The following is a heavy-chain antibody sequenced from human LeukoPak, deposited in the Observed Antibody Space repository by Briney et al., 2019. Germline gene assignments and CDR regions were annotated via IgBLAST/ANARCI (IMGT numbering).Heavy chain of an antibody. CDR1: GYTFTGYY. J-gene: IGHJ6*02. Sequence: ASVKVSCKASGYTFTGYYMHWVRQAPGQGLEWMGWINPNSGGTNYAQKFQGRVTMTRDTSISTAYMELSRLRSDETAVYYCARGQKGVVVVAATSGYYYGMDVWGQGTTVTVSS. CDR3: ARGQKGVVVVAATSGYYYGMDV. CDR2: INPNSGGT. D-gene: IGHD2-15*01. V-gene: IGHV1-2*02.